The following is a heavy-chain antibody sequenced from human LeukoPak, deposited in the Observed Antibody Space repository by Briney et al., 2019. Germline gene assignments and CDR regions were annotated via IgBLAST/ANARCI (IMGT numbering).Heavy chain of an antibody. CDR1: GGSISSGVYC. CDR3: ASMRYCSSTSCYGFDP. CDR2: ICSSGSA. V-gene: IGHV4-31*03. Sequence: SQTLSLTCTVSGGSISSGVYCWSWIRQRPGEGLQWIGYICSSGSAYYNASLKSRVSMSTDTSNNQFSLKLNSVTAADTAVYYCASMRYCSSTSCYGFDPWGQGALVTVSS. D-gene: IGHD2-2*01. J-gene: IGHJ5*02.